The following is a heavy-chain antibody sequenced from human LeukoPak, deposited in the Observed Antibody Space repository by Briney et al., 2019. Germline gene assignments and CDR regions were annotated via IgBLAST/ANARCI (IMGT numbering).Heavy chain of an antibody. Sequence: GESLKISCTASGFTFGDYAMSWFRQAPGKGLEWVGFIRSKAYGGTTEYAASVKGRFTISRDDSKSIAYLQMNSLKTEDTAVYYCTREAVIVVRAQYFDYWGQGTLVTVSS. J-gene: IGHJ4*02. CDR3: TREAVIVVRAQYFDY. D-gene: IGHD3-22*01. V-gene: IGHV3-49*03. CDR2: IRSKAYGGTT. CDR1: GFTFGDYA.